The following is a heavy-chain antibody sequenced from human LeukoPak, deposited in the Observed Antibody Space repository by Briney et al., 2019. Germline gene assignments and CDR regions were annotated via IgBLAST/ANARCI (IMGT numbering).Heavy chain of an antibody. CDR3: ARDFGDSSSWYWFDP. V-gene: IGHV1-2*02. CDR2: INPNSGGT. D-gene: IGHD6-13*01. J-gene: IGHJ5*02. Sequence: ASVKVSCKASGYTFTGYYMHWVRQAPGQGLEWMGWINPNSGGTNYAQKFQGRVTMTRDTSISTAYMELSRLRSDDTAVYYCARDFGDSSSWYWFDPWGQGTLVTVSS. CDR1: GYTFTGYY.